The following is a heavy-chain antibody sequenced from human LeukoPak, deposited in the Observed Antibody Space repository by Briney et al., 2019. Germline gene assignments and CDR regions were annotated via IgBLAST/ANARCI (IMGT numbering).Heavy chain of an antibody. J-gene: IGHJ5*02. V-gene: IGHV3-15*01. CDR2: IKSKIDGGTT. Sequence: GGSLRLSCAASGFTFSDAWMSWVRQTPGKGLEWVGHIKSKIDGGTTDYAAHAKGRFTISRDNSKNTLYLQMNSLRAEDTAVYYCARESSTGCDPWGEGTLVTVSS. CDR1: GFTFSDAW. CDR3: ARESSTGCDP.